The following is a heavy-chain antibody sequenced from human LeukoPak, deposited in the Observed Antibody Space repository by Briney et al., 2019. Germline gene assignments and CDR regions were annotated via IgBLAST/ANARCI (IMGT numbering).Heavy chain of an antibody. J-gene: IGHJ4*02. CDR3: AKGNPQGIAAAGNFDY. V-gene: IGHV3-23*01. CDR2: ISGSGGST. Sequence: PGGSLRLSCAASGFTFSSCAMSWVRQAPGKGLEWVSAISGSGGSTYYADSVKGRFTISRDNSKNTLYLQMNSLRAEDTAVYYCAKGNPQGIAAAGNFDYWGQGTLVTVSS. D-gene: IGHD6-13*01. CDR1: GFTFSSCA.